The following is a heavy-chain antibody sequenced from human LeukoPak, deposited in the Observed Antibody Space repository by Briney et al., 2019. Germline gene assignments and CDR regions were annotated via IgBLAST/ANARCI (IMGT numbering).Heavy chain of an antibody. J-gene: IGHJ4*02. D-gene: IGHD6-13*01. V-gene: IGHV3-7*01. CDR2: IKQDGSEK. Sequence: PGGSLRLSCAASGFTFSSYWMSWVRQAPGKGLEWVANIKQDGSEKYYVDSVEGRFTISRDNAKNSLYLQMNSLRAEDTAVYYCARGSYSSSSPVAYWGQGTLVTVSS. CDR3: ARGSYSSSSPVAY. CDR1: GFTFSSYW.